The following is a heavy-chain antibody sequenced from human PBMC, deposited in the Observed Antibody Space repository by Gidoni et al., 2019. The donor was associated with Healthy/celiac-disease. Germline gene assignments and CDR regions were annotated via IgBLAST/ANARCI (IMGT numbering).Heavy chain of an antibody. D-gene: IGHD5-12*01. CDR3: ARGIVATIGASEATFDY. J-gene: IGHJ4*02. CDR1: GFTFSSYS. V-gene: IGHV3-21*01. CDR2: ISRSSSYI. Sequence: EVQLVESGGGLVKPGGSLRLSCAASGFTFSSYSMNWVRQAPGKGLEWVSSISRSSSYIYYADSVKGRFTISRDNAKNSLYLQMNSLRAEDTAVYYCARGIVATIGASEATFDYWGQGTLVTVSS.